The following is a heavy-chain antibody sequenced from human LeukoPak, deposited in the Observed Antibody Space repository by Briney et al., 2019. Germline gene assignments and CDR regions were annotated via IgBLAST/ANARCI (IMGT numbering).Heavy chain of an antibody. J-gene: IGHJ4*02. CDR3: ARVLRGLYNLGD. V-gene: IGHV3-48*02. D-gene: IGHD3-10*01. Sequence: GGSLRLSCEASGFSLSISGMDWVRQAPGKGLEWVSYISSSSDLMSYVASVKGRFTVSRDNAKNSLFLQMNSLRDEDTAVYYCARVLRGLYNLGDSGPGTLVTVSS. CDR1: GFSLSISG. CDR2: ISSSSDLM.